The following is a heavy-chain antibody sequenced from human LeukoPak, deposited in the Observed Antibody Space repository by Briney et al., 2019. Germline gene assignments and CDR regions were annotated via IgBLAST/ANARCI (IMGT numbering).Heavy chain of an antibody. Sequence: SETLSLTCTVSGYSISSGYYWGWIRQPPGKGLEWIGYIYYSGSTYYNPSLKSRVTISVDTSKNQFSLKLSSVTAADTAVYYCARGSPGDYWGQGTLVTVSS. J-gene: IGHJ4*02. CDR2: IYYSGST. CDR1: GYSISSGYY. D-gene: IGHD3-10*01. CDR3: ARGSPGDY. V-gene: IGHV4-38-2*02.